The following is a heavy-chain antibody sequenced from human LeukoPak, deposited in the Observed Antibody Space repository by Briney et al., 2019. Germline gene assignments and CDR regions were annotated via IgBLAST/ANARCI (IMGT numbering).Heavy chain of an antibody. CDR3: ARQSPSFGVVSGGVDY. CDR2: IYYSGST. Sequence: SETLSLTCTVSGDSIRSFYWSWIRQPPGKGLEWMGYIYYSGSTYYNPSLKSRVTISVDTSKNQFSLKLSSVTAADTAVYYCARQSPSFGVVSGGVDYWGQGTLVTVSS. D-gene: IGHD3-3*01. J-gene: IGHJ4*02. V-gene: IGHV4-59*04. CDR1: GDSIRSFY.